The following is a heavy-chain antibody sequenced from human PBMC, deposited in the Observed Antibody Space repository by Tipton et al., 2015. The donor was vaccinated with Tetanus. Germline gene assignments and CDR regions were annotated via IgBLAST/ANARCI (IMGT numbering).Heavy chain of an antibody. CDR3: ARANYDFPNKGPFDC. Sequence: TLSLTCTVSGGSIRSGDHQWNWIRQPPGKGLEWLAYISPSGRSNSSYSLKSRITVSQDTSKNQFSLKLTSVTAADTAVYYCARANYDFPNKGPFDCWGQGMPVIVSS. V-gene: IGHV4-61*08. CDR2: ISPSGRS. J-gene: IGHJ4*02. CDR1: GGSIRSGDHQ. D-gene: IGHD3-3*01.